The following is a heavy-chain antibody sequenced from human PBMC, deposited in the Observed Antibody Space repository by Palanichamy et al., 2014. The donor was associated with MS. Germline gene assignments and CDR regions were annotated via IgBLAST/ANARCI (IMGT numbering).Heavy chain of an antibody. Sequence: QVQLQESGPGLVKPSETLSLTCAVSGYSISSGYYWGWIRQPPGKGLEWIGSIYHSGSTYYNPSLKSRVTMSVDTSKNQFSLKLSSVTAADTAVYYCATNFGSGSYYNVRRFFDYWGQGTLVTVSS. CDR3: ATNFGSGSYYNVRRFFDY. V-gene: IGHV4-38-2*01. J-gene: IGHJ4*02. CDR2: IYHSGST. D-gene: IGHD3-10*01. CDR1: GYSISSGYY.